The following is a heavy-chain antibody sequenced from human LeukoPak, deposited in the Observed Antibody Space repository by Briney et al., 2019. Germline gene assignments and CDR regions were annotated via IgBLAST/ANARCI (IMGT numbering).Heavy chain of an antibody. D-gene: IGHD2/OR15-2a*01. CDR3: ARGYFQNYYYYYYMDV. V-gene: IGHV4-34*01. Sequence: SETLSLTCAVYGGSFSGYYWSWIRQPPGKGLEWIGESNHSGSTNYNPSLKSRVTISVDTSKNQFSLKLSSVTAADTAVYYCARGYFQNYYYYYYMDVWGKGTTVTVSS. CDR2: SNHSGST. J-gene: IGHJ6*03. CDR1: GGSFSGYY.